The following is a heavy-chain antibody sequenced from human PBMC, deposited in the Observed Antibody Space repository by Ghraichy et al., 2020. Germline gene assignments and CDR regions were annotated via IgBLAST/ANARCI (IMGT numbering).Heavy chain of an antibody. CDR2: IYYSGST. Sequence: SETLSLTCTVSGGSISSSSYYWGWIRQPPGKGLEWIGSIYYSGSTYYNPSLKSRVTISVDTSKNHFSLKLSSVTGADTAVYYCARRVRDLDAFDIWGQGTMVNVSS. J-gene: IGHJ3*02. D-gene: IGHD1-1*01. CDR1: GGSISSSSYY. CDR3: ARRVRDLDAFDI. V-gene: IGHV4-39*01.